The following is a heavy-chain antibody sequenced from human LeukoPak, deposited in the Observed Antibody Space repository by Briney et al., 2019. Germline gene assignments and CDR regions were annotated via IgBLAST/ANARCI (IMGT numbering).Heavy chain of an antibody. CDR2: ISGSCGST. V-gene: IGHV3-23*01. CDR3: AKVGERKRAAMTTVTTVIDY. D-gene: IGHD4-17*01. J-gene: IGHJ4*02. Sequence: GGSLRLSCAASGFTFSNYVMLWVRQAPGKGLEWVSAISGSCGSTYYADSVKGRFTISRDNSKNTLYLQMNSLRAEDTAVYYCAKVGERKRAAMTTVTTVIDYWGQGTLVTVSS. CDR1: GFTFSNYV.